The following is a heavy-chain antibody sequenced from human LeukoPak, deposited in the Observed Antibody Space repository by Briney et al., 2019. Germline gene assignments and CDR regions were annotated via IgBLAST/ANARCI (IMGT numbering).Heavy chain of an antibody. D-gene: IGHD2-8*01. CDR2: ISGSGGNP. CDR3: AKASSAVNGCIDY. Sequence: GGSLRLSCAASGFTFSDYTMSWVRQAPGKGLEWVSGISGSGGNPDHADSVKGRFTISRDNSRDTLYLQMDSLRAEDTAIYYCAKASSAVNGCIDYWGQGTLVTVSS. V-gene: IGHV3-23*01. CDR1: GFTFSDYT. J-gene: IGHJ4*02.